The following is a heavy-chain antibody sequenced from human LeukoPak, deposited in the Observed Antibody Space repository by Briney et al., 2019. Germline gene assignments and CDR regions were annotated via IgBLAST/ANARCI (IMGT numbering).Heavy chain of an antibody. Sequence: PGGPLRLSCAASGFTFSSYGMSWVRQAPGKGLEWVSSISDDGRSTYYADSVKGRFTISKDNSKNTMYLQMNNLRAEDTAIYYCAKRVPYTSSSVYFDYWGQGTLVTVSS. D-gene: IGHD6-6*01. V-gene: IGHV3-23*01. CDR3: AKRVPYTSSSVYFDY. CDR1: GFTFSSYG. CDR2: ISDDGRST. J-gene: IGHJ4*02.